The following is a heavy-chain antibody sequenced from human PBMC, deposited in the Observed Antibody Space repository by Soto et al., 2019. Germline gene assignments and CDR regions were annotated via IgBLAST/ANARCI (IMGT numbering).Heavy chain of an antibody. D-gene: IGHD3-3*01. J-gene: IGHJ5*02. CDR2: IKLRGST. CDR1: GGSFSANS. V-gene: IGHV4-34*01. Sequence: DPLYLTFAVLGGSFSANSWSCFGRPPGKGRKWIREIKLRGSTNYTPSLKSRGSISLDTSQNQLSLKLSSVTAAATAVYYCARLGTLHDFWSGYPIWLDPWVKETRATVSS. CDR3: ARLGTLHDFWSGYPIWLDP.